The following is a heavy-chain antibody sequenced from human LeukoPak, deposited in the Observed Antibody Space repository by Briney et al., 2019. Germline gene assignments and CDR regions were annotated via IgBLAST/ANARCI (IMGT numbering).Heavy chain of an antibody. J-gene: IGHJ6*03. CDR1: GYSISSGYY. CDR3: ASYSSSSGSNYYYYMDV. CDR2: IYHSGST. V-gene: IGHV4-38-2*02. Sequence: PSETLSLTCTVSGYSISSGYYWGWIRPPPGKGLEWIGSIYHSGSTYYNPHLKSRVTISVDTSKNHFSLKLSSVTAAATAVYYCASYSSSSGSNYYYYMDVWGKGTTVTVSS. D-gene: IGHD6-6*01.